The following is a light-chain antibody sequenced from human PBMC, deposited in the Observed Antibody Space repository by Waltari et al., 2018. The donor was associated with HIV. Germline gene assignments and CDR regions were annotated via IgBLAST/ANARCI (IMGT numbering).Light chain of an antibody. V-gene: IGKV1-5*03. CDR3: QQYNIDFYT. Sequence: DIRLTQSPSTLSASVGDRVTITCRARQNINSWLAWYQQRPGKAPRLLIHKASNLEFGVPSRFSGGGSGTEFNLTIDSLQPEDFATYYCQQYNIDFYTFGQGTKV. CDR2: KAS. CDR1: QNINSW. J-gene: IGKJ3*01.